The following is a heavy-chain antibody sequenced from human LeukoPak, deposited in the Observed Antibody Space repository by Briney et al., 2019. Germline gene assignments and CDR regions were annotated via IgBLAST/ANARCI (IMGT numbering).Heavy chain of an antibody. D-gene: IGHD6-13*01. CDR2: ISSSRSTI. V-gene: IGHV3-48*01. CDR3: ARVLGAAAAD. CDR1: GFNFRSYN. Sequence: GSLRLSCAASGFNFRSYNMNWVRQAPGKGLEWVSYISSSRSTIYYANSVKGRFTISRDNSKNTLYLQMNSLRAEDTAVYYCARVLGAAAADWGQGTLVTVSS. J-gene: IGHJ4*02.